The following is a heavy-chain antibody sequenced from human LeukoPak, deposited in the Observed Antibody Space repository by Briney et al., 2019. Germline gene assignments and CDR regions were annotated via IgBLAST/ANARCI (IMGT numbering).Heavy chain of an antibody. CDR1: GYSFTSYW. V-gene: IGHV5-10-1*01. CDR3: AREPRSHYDILRRAPLGHRHDAYDI. D-gene: IGHD3-9*01. CDR2: IDPSDSYT. Sequence: GESLKISCKGSGYSFTSYWISWVRQMPGKGLEWMRRIDPSDSYTNYSPSFQGHVTISADKSISTAYLQWSSLKASDTAMYYCAREPRSHYDILRRAPLGHRHDAYDIWGQGTMVTVSS. J-gene: IGHJ3*02.